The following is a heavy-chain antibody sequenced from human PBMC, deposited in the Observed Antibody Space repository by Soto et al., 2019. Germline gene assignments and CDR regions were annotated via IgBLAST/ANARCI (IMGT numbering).Heavy chain of an antibody. CDR3: ASGGGWLFDC. CDR1: GFTFSNYW. J-gene: IGHJ4*02. CDR2: INQDGSGK. Sequence: PGGSLRLSCTASGFTFSNYWMTWVRQAPGKGLEWVANINQDGSGKEYVDSVKGRFTISRDNAKNSMYLQMNSLKGEDTAVYYWASGGGWLFDCCGQGTFVTLSS. D-gene: IGHD6-19*01. V-gene: IGHV3-7*02.